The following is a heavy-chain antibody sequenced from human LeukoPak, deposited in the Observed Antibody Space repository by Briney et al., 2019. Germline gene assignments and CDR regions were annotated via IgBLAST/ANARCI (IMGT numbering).Heavy chain of an antibody. CDR1: GGSVTSYY. Sequence: SETLSLTCTVSGGSVTSYYWSWIRQPPGKGLEWIGYIHYSGDTKYNPSLMSRVNISVDTSKNQLSLKLTSVTAAGTAVYYCARDQGSSLGMDVWGQGTTVTVSS. CDR2: IHYSGDT. V-gene: IGHV4-59*02. J-gene: IGHJ6*02. CDR3: ARDQGSSLGMDV. D-gene: IGHD6-13*01.